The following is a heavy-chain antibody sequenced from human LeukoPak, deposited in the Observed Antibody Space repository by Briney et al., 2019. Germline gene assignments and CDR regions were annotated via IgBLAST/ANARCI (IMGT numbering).Heavy chain of an antibody. D-gene: IGHD3-10*01. Sequence: GGSLRLSCAASGFTFSSYAMSWVRQAPGKGLEWVSAISGSGGSTYYADSVKGRFTISRDNSKNTLYLQMNSLRAKDTAVYYCAKATTRVGLVLLWFGGFDYWGQGTLVTVSS. CDR3: AKATTRVGLVLLWFGGFDY. CDR2: ISGSGGST. J-gene: IGHJ4*02. CDR1: GFTFSSYA. V-gene: IGHV3-23*01.